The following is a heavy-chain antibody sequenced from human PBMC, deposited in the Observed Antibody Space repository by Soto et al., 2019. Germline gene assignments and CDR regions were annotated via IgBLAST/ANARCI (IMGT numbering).Heavy chain of an antibody. CDR1: GYTFTSYG. V-gene: IGHV1-69*06. D-gene: IGHD1-26*01. CDR2: IIPLFGTP. J-gene: IGHJ4*02. CDR3: ARGWETVGTTTPFAY. Sequence: SVKVSCKASGYTFTSYGINWVRQAPGQGLEWMGGIIPLFGTPNYAQKFQGRVTFTAHKSTSTAYMELRSLRSDDTAVYYCARGWETVGTTTPFAYWGQGTLVTVSS.